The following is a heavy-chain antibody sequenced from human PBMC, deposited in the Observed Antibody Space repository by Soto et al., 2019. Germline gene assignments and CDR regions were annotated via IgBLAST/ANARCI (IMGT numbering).Heavy chain of an antibody. V-gene: IGHV4-39*01. J-gene: IGHJ6*03. Sequence: ETLSLTCTVSGGSISSSSYYWGWIRQPPGKGLEWIGSIYYSGSTYYNPSLKSRVTISVDTSKNQFSLKLSSVTAADTAVYYCARLSCSSTSCYAFGSAYYYYMDVWGKGTTVTVSS. D-gene: IGHD2-2*01. CDR2: IYYSGST. CDR3: ARLSCSSTSCYAFGSAYYYYMDV. CDR1: GGSISSSSYY.